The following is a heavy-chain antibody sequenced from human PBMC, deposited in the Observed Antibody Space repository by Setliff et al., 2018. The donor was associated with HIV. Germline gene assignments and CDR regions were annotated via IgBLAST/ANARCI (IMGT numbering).Heavy chain of an antibody. CDR1: GGSTRTSGYY. CDR3: ATSAESGFGIHWGVFNI. D-gene: IGHD3-10*01. Sequence: LSLTCTVSGGSTRTSGYYWGWIRQPPGKGREWIGSIYSSGSTYYNPSLKSRVSISVDTSKNQFSLKLRSVTAADTAVYYCATSAESGFGIHWGVFNIWGQGTRVTVS. V-gene: IGHV4-39*01. CDR2: IYSSGST. J-gene: IGHJ3*02.